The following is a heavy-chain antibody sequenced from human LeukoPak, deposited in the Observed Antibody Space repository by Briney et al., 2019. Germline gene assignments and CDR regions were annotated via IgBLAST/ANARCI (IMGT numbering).Heavy chain of an antibody. CDR2: ISPYNGNT. CDR1: GYTFTNYG. CDR3: ARKYTSSSGIDY. J-gene: IGHJ4*02. Sequence: ASVKVSCKASGYTFTNYGITWVRQAPGQGLEWMGWISPYNGNTKYAQKVQGRVTMTTDTSTSTAYMELSRLTSDDTAVYYCARKYTSSSGIDYWGQGTPVTVSS. V-gene: IGHV1-18*01. D-gene: IGHD6-6*01.